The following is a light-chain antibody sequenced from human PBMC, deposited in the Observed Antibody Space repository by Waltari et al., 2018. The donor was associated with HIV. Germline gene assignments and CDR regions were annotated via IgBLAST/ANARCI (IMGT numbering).Light chain of an antibody. J-gene: IGLJ3*02. Sequence: SYVLTQPPSVSVAPGAAATTPCGAWNFGGKSVRWYKQQPGQAPVLVTRYNSDRPSGIPDRISGSNSGHTATLTITSVEAGDEATYYCQVWDSSNEHVVFGGGTELTVL. CDR2: YNS. CDR1: NFGGKS. V-gene: IGLV3-21*04. CDR3: QVWDSSNEHVV.